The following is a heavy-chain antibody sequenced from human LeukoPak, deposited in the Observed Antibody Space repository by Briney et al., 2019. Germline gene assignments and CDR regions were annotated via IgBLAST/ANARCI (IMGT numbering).Heavy chain of an antibody. CDR1: GFTFSSYG. CDR3: AKEVYYDSSAYIDY. J-gene: IGHJ4*02. Sequence: GGSLRLSCAASGFTFSSYGMHWVRQAPGKGLEWVGVISYDGSNKQYGDSVKGRFTISRDNSKNTLYLEMNSLRAEDTAVYYCAKEVYYDSSAYIDYWGQGTLDTVSS. V-gene: IGHV3-30*18. D-gene: IGHD3-22*01. CDR2: ISYDGSNK.